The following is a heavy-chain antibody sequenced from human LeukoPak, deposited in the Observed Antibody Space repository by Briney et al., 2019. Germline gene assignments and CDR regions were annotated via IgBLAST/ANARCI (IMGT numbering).Heavy chain of an antibody. V-gene: IGHV1-69*13. Sequence: ASVKVSCKASGGTFSSYAISWVRQAPGQGLEWMGGIIPIFGTANYAQKFQGRVTITANESTSTAYMELSSLRSEDTAVYYCARVPRLGGPANGMDVWGQGTTVTVSS. CDR2: IIPIFGTA. D-gene: IGHD3-16*01. CDR1: GGTFSSYA. CDR3: ARVPRLGGPANGMDV. J-gene: IGHJ6*02.